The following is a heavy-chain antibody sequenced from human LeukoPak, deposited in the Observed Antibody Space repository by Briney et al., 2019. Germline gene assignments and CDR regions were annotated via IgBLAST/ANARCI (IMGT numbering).Heavy chain of an antibody. CDR1: GYTLTSYY. CDR3: ASLFSSGPLGGP. D-gene: IGHD3-22*01. J-gene: IGHJ5*02. CDR2: IDPSGGST. Sequence: ASVKVSCKASGYTLTSYYMHWVRQAPGQGLEWMGIIDPSGGSTSYAQKFQGRVTMTRDTSTSTVYMELSSLRPEDTAVYYCASLFSSGPLGGPWGQGTLVTVSS. V-gene: IGHV1-46*01.